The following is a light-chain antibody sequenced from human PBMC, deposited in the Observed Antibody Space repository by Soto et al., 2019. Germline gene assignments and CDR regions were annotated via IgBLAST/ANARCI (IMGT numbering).Light chain of an antibody. J-gene: IGLJ1*01. CDR2: DVS. CDR1: SSDVDGYNY. Sequence: QRALTKPASGSRSPVQASTISCTGTSSDVDGYNYVSWYQQHPGKAPKLMIYDVSNRPSGVSNRFSGSNSGNTASLTISVLQFEEEADYYFSLYTRSSTYVFVTGTTFLVL. V-gene: IGLV2-14*01. CDR3: SLYTRSSTYV.